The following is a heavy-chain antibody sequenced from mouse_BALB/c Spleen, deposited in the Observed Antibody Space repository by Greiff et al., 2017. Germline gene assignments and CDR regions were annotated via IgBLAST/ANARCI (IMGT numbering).Heavy chain of an antibody. V-gene: IGHV1S127*01. J-gene: IGHJ3*01. CDR2: IDPSNSET. CDR3: ARSHDYGSSDWFAY. Sequence: VQLQQSGPELVRPGASVKMSCTASGYTFTSYWMHWVKQRPGQGLEWIGMIDPSNSETRLNQKFKDKATLNVDKSSNTAYMQLSSLTSEDSAVYDCARSHDYGSSDWFAYWGQGTLVTVSA. CDR1: GYTFTSYW. D-gene: IGHD1-1*01.